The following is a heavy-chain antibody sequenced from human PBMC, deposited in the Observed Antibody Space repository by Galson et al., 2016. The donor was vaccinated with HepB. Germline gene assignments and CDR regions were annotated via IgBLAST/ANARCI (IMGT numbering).Heavy chain of an antibody. D-gene: IGHD3-22*01. Sequence: PALVKPTPTLTLTCTFSGFSLSTGAMCVSWIRQPPGKALEWLARTDWDDDKYYSTSLKTRLTISKDTSKNQVVLRMTNMDPVDTATYFCARTKRYSSGYYYSDYWGQGTLVSVSS. CDR2: TDWDDDK. V-gene: IGHV2-70*11. CDR3: ARTKRYSSGYYYSDY. CDR1: GFSLSTGAMC. J-gene: IGHJ4*02.